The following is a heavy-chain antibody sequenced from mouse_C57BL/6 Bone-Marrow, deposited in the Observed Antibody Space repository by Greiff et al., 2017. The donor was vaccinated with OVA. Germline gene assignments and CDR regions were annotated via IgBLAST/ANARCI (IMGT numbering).Heavy chain of an antibody. Sequence: EVHLVESGGGLVQPGESLKLSCESNEYEFPSYDMSWVRKTPEKRLELVAAITSDGGSTYYPDTMKRRFIISRDNTKKTLYLQMSSLRSEDTALYYGARRGYYGSSWYFDVWGTGTTVTVSS. J-gene: IGHJ1*03. CDR2: ITSDGGST. CDR1: EYEFPSYD. D-gene: IGHD1-1*01. CDR3: ARRGYYGSSWYFDV. V-gene: IGHV5-2*01.